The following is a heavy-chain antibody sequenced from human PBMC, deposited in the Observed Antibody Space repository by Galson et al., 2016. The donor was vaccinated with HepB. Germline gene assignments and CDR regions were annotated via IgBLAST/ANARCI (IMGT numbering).Heavy chain of an antibody. CDR3: AHRRTSADYGSGKDHYFDY. CDR1: GFSLSSSGVG. J-gene: IGHJ4*02. CDR2: IYWNDDK. V-gene: IGHV2-5*01. Sequence: PALVKPTQTLTLTCTFSGFSLSSSGVGVGWIRQSPGKALEWLSLIYWNDDKRYSPSLKSRLTITKDTSKNQVVLTLTNMDPVDTATYYCAHRRTSADYGSGKDHYFDYWAREPWSPSPQ. D-gene: IGHD3-10*01.